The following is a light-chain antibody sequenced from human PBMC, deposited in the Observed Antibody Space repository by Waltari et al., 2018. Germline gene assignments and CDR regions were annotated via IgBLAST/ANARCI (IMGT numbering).Light chain of an antibody. CDR1: QSISVY. V-gene: IGKV1-39*01. CDR2: GAT. Sequence: DIQMTQSPSHPSAFVGDRVPISCRARQSISVYLNWYQQKHGEAPKLLIHGATTLDNGVPTRFSGSGSGTDFTLTISTLQPEDFATYYCQQSFTTLWTFGQGTEVEIK. CDR3: QQSFTTLWT. J-gene: IGKJ1*01.